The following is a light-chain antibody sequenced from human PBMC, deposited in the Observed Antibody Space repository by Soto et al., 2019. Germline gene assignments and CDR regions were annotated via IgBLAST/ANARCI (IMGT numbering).Light chain of an antibody. V-gene: IGKV3-20*01. Sequence: EIVLTQSPGTLSLSPGERATLSCRASQSVSSNYLAWYQQKPGQAPRLLIYGASSRATGISDRFSGSGSGTDFTLTISSLQPEDFATYYCQQSYSTPPTFGQGTRLEIK. CDR2: GAS. J-gene: IGKJ5*01. CDR3: QQSYSTPPT. CDR1: QSVSSNY.